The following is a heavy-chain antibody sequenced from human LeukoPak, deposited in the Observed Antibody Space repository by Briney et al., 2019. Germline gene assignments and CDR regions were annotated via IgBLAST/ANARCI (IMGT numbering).Heavy chain of an antibody. V-gene: IGHV4-30-4*01. CDR3: AREPAYCSSTSCPRGGFDP. D-gene: IGHD2-2*01. J-gene: IGHJ5*02. CDR1: GGSNSSGDYY. CDR2: IYYSGST. Sequence: SQTLSLTCTVSGGSNSSGDYYWSWIRQPPGTGLESIGYIYYSGSTYYNPSLKSRVTISVDTSKNQFSLKLSSVTAADTAVYYCAREPAYCSSTSCPRGGFDPWGQGTLVTVSS.